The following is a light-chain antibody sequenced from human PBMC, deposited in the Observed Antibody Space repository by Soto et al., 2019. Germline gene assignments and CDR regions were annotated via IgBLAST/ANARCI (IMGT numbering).Light chain of an antibody. CDR2: EVN. CDR1: SSDVGGYKF. J-gene: IGLJ2*01. V-gene: IGLV2-14*01. Sequence: QSALTQPASVSASPGQSITISCTGTSSDVGGYKFVSWYQHHPGKAPKLMIYEVNNRLSGVSNRFSGSKSGNTASLTISGLQPEDEADYYCLSYTTTNTVVFGGGTKLTVL. CDR3: LSYTTTNTVV.